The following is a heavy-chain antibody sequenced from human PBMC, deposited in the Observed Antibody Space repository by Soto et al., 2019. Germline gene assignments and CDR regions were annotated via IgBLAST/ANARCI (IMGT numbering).Heavy chain of an antibody. CDR2: ISWNTFTT. CDR1: GFTFNDYA. CDR3: AQDSPRGRCGEASFDM. Sequence: EVQLVESGGGLVQPGRSLRLSCEASGFTFNDYARHWVRQVAGKGLEWVSGISWNTFTTGYADSVEGRFTISRDNAKNSLYLQMNRLRDEDTALYYCAQDSPRGRCGEASFDMWGQGTMVTVSS. J-gene: IGHJ3*02. D-gene: IGHD3-10*01. V-gene: IGHV3-9*01.